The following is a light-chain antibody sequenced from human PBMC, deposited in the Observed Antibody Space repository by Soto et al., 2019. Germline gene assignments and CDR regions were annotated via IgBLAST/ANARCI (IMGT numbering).Light chain of an antibody. J-gene: IGKJ2*01. CDR3: QQYNRYPYP. Sequence: DIQRTQSPSTLSASVGDRVTITCRAIPSSSSWLTWYQQKPGKAPKLLIYDASSLESGVPSRFSGSGSGTECTLTISSLQPDDFASYYCQQYNRYPYPFGQRTKLEIK. CDR2: DAS. V-gene: IGKV1-5*01. CDR1: PSSSSW.